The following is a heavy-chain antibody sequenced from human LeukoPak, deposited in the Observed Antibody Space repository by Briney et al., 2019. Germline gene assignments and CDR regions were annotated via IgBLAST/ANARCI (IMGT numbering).Heavy chain of an antibody. Sequence: PGGSLRLSCAASGFTITTNYMNWVRQAPGKGLEWVSVIYGDDETNYADSVKGRFTISRDNAKNSLFLQMNSLRAEDTAVYYCARDVESGYYRFDYWGQGTLVTVSP. V-gene: IGHV3-53*01. CDR2: IYGDDET. D-gene: IGHD3-3*01. CDR1: GFTITTNY. J-gene: IGHJ4*02. CDR3: ARDVESGYYRFDY.